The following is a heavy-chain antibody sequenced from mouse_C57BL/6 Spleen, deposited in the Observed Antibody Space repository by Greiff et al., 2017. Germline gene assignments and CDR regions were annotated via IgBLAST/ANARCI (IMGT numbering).Heavy chain of an antibody. CDR2: ISSGGSYT. J-gene: IGHJ4*01. D-gene: IGHD2-4*01. Sequence: EVKLVESGGDLVKPGGSLKLSCAASGFTFSSYGMSWVRQTPDKRLEWVATISSGGSYTYYPDSVKGRFTISRANAKNTLYLQMSSLKSEQTAMYYCARHEDYDVEDYYAMDYWGQGTSVTVSS. CDR1: GFTFSSYG. V-gene: IGHV5-6*01. CDR3: ARHEDYDVEDYYAMDY.